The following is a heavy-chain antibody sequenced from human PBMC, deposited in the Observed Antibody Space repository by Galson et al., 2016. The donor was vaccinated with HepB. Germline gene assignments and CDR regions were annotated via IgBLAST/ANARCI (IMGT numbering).Heavy chain of an antibody. D-gene: IGHD3-16*02. CDR2: ITSSSSYI. Sequence: SLRLSCAASGFTFNTYNMNWVRQTPGTGLELVSSITSSSSYIYYTDSVKGRFTISRDNAKNSLYLQMNSLRAEDTAIYYCAKERGDYIWGTYRYTLDAFDVWGQGTMVAVSS. V-gene: IGHV3-21*01. CDR1: GFTFNTYN. J-gene: IGHJ3*01. CDR3: AKERGDYIWGTYRYTLDAFDV.